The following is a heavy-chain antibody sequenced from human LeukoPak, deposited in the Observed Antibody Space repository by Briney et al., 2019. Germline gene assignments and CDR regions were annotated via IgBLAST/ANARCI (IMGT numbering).Heavy chain of an antibody. CDR1: GGSISSSY. CDR2: IYYSGST. J-gene: IGHJ4*02. D-gene: IGHD4-17*01. V-gene: IGHV4-59*08. Sequence: SETLSLTCTVSGGSISSSYWSWIRKPPGKGLEWIGYIYYSGSTNYNPSLKSRVTISVDTSKNQFSLKLSSVTAADTAVYYCANGEDYFDYWGQGTLVTVSS. CDR3: ANGEDYFDY.